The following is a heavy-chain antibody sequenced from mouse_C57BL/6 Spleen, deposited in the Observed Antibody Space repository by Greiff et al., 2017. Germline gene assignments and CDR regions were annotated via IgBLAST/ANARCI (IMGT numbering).Heavy chain of an antibody. CDR1: GYSFTDYN. D-gene: IGHD3-1*01. CDR2: INPNYGTT. V-gene: IGHV1-39*01. J-gene: IGHJ1*03. Sequence: VHVKQSGPELVKPGASVKISCKASGYSFTDYNMNWVKQSNGKSLEWIGVINPNYGTTSYNQKFKGKATLTVDQSSSTAYMQLNSLTSEDSAVYYCARYGGLGGYFDVWGTGTTVTVSS. CDR3: ARYGGLGGYFDV.